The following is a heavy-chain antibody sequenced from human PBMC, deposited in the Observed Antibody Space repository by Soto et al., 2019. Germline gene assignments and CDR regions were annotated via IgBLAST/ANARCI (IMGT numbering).Heavy chain of an antibody. CDR2: FDPEDGET. CDR1: GYTLTELS. V-gene: IGHV1-24*01. CDR3: ATDLAAAGTLVPS. D-gene: IGHD6-13*01. Sequence: ASVKVSCKVSGYTLTELSMRWVRQAPGKGLEWMGGFDPEDGETIYAQKFQGRVTMTEDTSTDTAYMELSSLRSEDTAVYYCATDLAAAGTLVPSWGQGTLVTVSS. J-gene: IGHJ5*02.